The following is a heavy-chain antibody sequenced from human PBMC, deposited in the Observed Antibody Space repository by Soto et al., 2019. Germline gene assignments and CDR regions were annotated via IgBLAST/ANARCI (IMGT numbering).Heavy chain of an antibody. J-gene: IGHJ4*02. V-gene: IGHV1-3*01. CDR3: ARDTGYTFGSLNY. CDR1: GYTFTDYA. CDR2: MNAGVGNT. Sequence: HVELVQSGADVKKPGASVTISCKASGYTFTDYALHWVRQAPGQRLEWMGWMNAGVGNTLYSQKFQGRITITRDTSASTAYMELNSLKSEDTASYYCARDTGYTFGSLNYWGLGTLVTVSS. D-gene: IGHD5-18*01.